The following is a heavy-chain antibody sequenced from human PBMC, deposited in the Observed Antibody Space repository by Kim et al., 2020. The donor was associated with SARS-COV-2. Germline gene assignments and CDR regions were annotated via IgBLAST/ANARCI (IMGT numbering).Heavy chain of an antibody. V-gene: IGHV4-39*01. CDR3: ARHPSPQLRWRFFVY. J-gene: IGHJ4*02. D-gene: IGHD4-17*01. Sequence: PSLKSRVTISVDTSKNQFSLKLSSVTAADTAVYYCARHPSPQLRWRFFVYWGQGTLVTVSS.